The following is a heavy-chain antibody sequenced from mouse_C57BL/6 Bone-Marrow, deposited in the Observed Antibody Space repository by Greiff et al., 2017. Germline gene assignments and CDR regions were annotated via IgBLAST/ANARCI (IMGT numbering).Heavy chain of an antibody. CDR3: ARPNYYGSSYFAY. J-gene: IGHJ3*01. V-gene: IGHV1-81*01. CDR2: IYPRSGNT. D-gene: IGHD1-1*01. Sequence: VQLQQSGAELARPGASVKLSCKASGYTFTSYGISWVKQRTGQGLEWIGEIYPRSGNTYYNEKFKGKATLTADKSSSTAYMALRSLTSEDSAVYFCARPNYYGSSYFAYWGQGTLVTVSA. CDR1: GYTFTSYG.